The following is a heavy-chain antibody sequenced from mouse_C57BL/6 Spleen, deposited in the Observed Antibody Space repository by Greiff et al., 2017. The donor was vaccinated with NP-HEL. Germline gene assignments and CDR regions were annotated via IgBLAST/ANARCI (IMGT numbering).Heavy chain of an antibody. CDR1: GYTFTDYN. V-gene: IGHV1-18*01. J-gene: IGHJ1*03. CDR3: ARIEGYYYGSSNWYFDV. Sequence: VQLQESGPELVKPGASVKIPCKASGYTFTDYNMDWVKQSHGKSLEWIGDINPNNGGTIYNQKFKGKATLTVDKSSSTAYMELRSLTSEDTAVYYCARIEGYYYGSSNWYFDVWGTGTTVTVSS. D-gene: IGHD1-1*01. CDR2: INPNNGGT.